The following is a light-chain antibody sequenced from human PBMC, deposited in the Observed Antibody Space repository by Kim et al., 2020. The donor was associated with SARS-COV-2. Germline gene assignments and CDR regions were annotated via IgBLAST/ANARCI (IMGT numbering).Light chain of an antibody. CDR2: GAS. V-gene: IGKV3-20*01. J-gene: IGKJ4*02. Sequence: SPGERATLSCRASQSVRSSYLAWYQQKPGQAPRLLIYGASSRATGIPDRFSGSGSGTDFTLTISRLEPEDFAVYYCQQYGSSRGTFGGGTKVDIK. CDR1: QSVRSSY. CDR3: QQYGSSRGT.